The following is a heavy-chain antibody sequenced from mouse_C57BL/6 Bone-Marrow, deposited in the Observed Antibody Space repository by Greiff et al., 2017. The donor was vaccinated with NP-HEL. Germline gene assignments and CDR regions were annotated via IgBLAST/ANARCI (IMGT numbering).Heavy chain of an antibody. V-gene: IGHV5-9*01. CDR2: ISGGGGNT. J-gene: IGHJ2*01. CDR3: ARHFTTVVGEVFDD. CDR1: GFTFSSYT. Sequence: EVKVVESGGGLVKPGGSLKLSCAASGFTFSSYTMSWVRQTPEKRLEWVATISGGGGNTYYPDSVKGRFTISRDNAKNTLYLQRSSLRSEDTALYYCARHFTTVVGEVFDDWGKGTTLTVSS. D-gene: IGHD1-1*01.